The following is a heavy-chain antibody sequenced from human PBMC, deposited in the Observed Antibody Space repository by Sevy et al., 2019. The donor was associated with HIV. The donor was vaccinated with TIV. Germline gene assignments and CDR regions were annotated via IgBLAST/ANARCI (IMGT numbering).Heavy chain of an antibody. Sequence: GGSLRLSCAASGFTFSNYWMHWVRQAPGKGLVWVSRIKTDGSSRDSADSVKGRFFISRDNAKNLVYLQMDSLRAEDTAVYYCAREGEVLYACFDYWGQGTLVTVSS. CDR3: AREGEVLYACFDY. J-gene: IGHJ4*02. CDR1: GFTFSNYW. CDR2: IKTDGSSR. D-gene: IGHD2-8*01. V-gene: IGHV3-74*01.